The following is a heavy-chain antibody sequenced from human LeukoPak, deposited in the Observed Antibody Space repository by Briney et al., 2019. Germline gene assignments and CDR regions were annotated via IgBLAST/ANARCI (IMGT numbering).Heavy chain of an antibody. CDR2: IYPGDSDT. V-gene: IGHV5-51*01. D-gene: IGHD6-19*01. CDR3: ASSSSGWYSDAFDI. Sequence: GESLKISCKGSVYSFTSYWIGWVRQMPGKGLEWMGIIYPGDSDTRYSPSFQGQVTLSADKSISTAYLQWRSLKASDIAIYYCASSSSGWYSDAFDIWGQGTMV. J-gene: IGHJ3*02. CDR1: VYSFTSYW.